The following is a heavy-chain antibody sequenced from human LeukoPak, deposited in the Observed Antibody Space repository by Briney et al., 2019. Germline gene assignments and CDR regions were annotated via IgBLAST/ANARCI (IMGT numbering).Heavy chain of an antibody. CDR3: ARDLGSGIAEPFDH. J-gene: IGHJ4*02. Sequence: GASVKVSCKASGYTFTNYGISWVRQAPGQGLEWVGWISAYNGNTNYAQKLQGRVTVTTDTSTSTAYMELRSLRSDDTAVYYCARDLGSGIAEPFDHWGQGTLVTVSS. D-gene: IGHD6-13*01. CDR2: ISAYNGNT. CDR1: GYTFTNYG. V-gene: IGHV1-18*01.